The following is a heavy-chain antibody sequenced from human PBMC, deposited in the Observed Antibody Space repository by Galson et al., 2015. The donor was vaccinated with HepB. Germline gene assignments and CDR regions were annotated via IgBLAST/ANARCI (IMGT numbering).Heavy chain of an antibody. J-gene: IGHJ4*02. CDR3: AKDGTYYDYGDSYFDS. D-gene: IGHD4-17*01. CDR1: GFTFNTYA. CDR2: ISASGIST. V-gene: IGHV3-23*01. Sequence: LRLSCAASGFTFNTYAMNWARQAPGKGLEWVSAISASGISTYYADSVRGRFTISRDNSKNTLYLQMDIVEAEDTAIYYCAKDGTYYDYGDSYFDSWGQGALVSVST.